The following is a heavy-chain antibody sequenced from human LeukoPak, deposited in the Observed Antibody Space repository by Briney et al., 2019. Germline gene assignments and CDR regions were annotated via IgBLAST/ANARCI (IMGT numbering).Heavy chain of an antibody. V-gene: IGHV3-23*01. Sequence: GGSLRLSCAASGFTFDDYAMSWVRQAPGKGLEWVSAISGSGGSTYYADSVKGRFTISRDNSKNTLYLQMNSLRAEDTAVYYCAIGRGGYFDYWGQGTLVTVSS. CDR1: GFTFDDYA. J-gene: IGHJ4*02. CDR3: AIGRGGYFDY. CDR2: ISGSGGST. D-gene: IGHD3-10*01.